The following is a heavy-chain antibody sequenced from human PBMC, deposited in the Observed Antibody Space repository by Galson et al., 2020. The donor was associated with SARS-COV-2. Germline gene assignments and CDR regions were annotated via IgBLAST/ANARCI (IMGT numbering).Heavy chain of an antibody. Sequence: GGSLRLSCAASGFTFSDYFMSWVRQAPGKGLAWVSYISSSGSYINYADSVKGRFTISRDNAKNSLNLQMNSLRVEDTAVYYCARVGDCSGGICYGAEYFQHWGQGTLVTVSS. CDR1: GFTFSDYF. J-gene: IGHJ1*01. D-gene: IGHD2-15*01. CDR3: ARVGDCSGGICYGAEYFQH. V-gene: IGHV3-11*04. CDR2: ISSSGSYI.